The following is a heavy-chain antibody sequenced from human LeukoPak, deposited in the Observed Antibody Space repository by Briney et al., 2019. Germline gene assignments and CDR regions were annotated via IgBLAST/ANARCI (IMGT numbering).Heavy chain of an antibody. D-gene: IGHD5-18*01. CDR3: ARVVDTHFDY. V-gene: IGHV3-74*01. CDR2: IKSDGSTT. CDR1: GFAFSSLA. J-gene: IGHJ4*02. Sequence: GGSPRLSCAASGFAFSSLAMGWVRQAPGKGLVWVSRIKSDGSTTTYADSVKGRFTISRDNAKNTLYLQMNSLRAEDTAVYYCARVVDTHFDYWGQGTLVTVSS.